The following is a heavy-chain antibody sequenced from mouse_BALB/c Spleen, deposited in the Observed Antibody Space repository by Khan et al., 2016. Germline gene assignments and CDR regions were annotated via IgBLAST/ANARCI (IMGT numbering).Heavy chain of an antibody. D-gene: IGHD2-2*01. CDR2: ISCYNGAT. J-gene: IGHJ2*01. CDR1: GYPFTGYY. Sequence: LVKTGASVKISCKASGYPFTGYYMHWVRQSHGKSLEWIGYISCYNGATRYNQKFKDKATLTVDTSSSTAYMQFNSLTSEDSAVYYCARPHFGFDGGYYFDYWGQGTTLTVSS. V-gene: IGHV1S34*01. CDR3: ARPHFGFDGGYYFDY.